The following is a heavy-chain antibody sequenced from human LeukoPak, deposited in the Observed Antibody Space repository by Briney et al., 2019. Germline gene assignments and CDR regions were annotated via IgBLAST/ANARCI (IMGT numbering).Heavy chain of an antibody. J-gene: IGHJ4*02. D-gene: IGHD6-6*01. CDR3: ARDTSLYSSSSSHYFDY. V-gene: IGHV1-69*04. Sequence: ASVKVSCTASGGTFGSYATSWVRQAPGQGLEWMGRIIPIFGIANYAQKFQGRVTITADKSTSTAYMELSSLRSEDTAVYYCARDTSLYSSSSSHYFDYWGQGTLVTVSS. CDR2: IIPIFGIA. CDR1: GGTFGSYA.